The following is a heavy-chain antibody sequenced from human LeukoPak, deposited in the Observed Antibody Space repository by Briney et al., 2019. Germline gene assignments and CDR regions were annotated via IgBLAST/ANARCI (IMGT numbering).Heavy chain of an antibody. CDR2: IYSCGST. J-gene: IGHJ4*01. CDR1: GLHEKCYY. D-gene: IGHD1-20*01. CDR3: ARDMGYKWGTDY. Sequence: GGPLSHLCAASGLHEKCYYMSLVRPAPGKGLEGVSVIYSCGSTYYAHSVKARFTISRDNTKNTLYPQMNSLRAAATAVYYSARDMGYKWGTDYWGPGTLGTASS. V-gene: IGHV3-53*01.